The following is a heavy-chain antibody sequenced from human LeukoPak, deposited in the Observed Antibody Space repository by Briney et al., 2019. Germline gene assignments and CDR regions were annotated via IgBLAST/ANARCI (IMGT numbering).Heavy chain of an antibody. D-gene: IGHD4-17*01. V-gene: IGHV3-33*08. Sequence: PGGSLRLSCAASGFTFSSYAMHWVRQAPGKGLEWVAVIWYDGSNKYYADSVKGRFTISRDNSKNTLYLQMNSLRAEDTAVYYCARDLGTTVTTIIDYWGQGTLVTVSS. CDR3: ARDLGTTVTTIIDY. J-gene: IGHJ4*02. CDR2: IWYDGSNK. CDR1: GFTFSSYA.